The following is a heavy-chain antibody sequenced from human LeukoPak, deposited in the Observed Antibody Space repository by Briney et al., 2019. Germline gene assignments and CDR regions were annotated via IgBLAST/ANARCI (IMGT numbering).Heavy chain of an antibody. D-gene: IGHD2-15*01. CDR1: GFTVSSNY. J-gene: IGHJ4*02. CDR2: IYSGGST. Sequence: QPGGSLRLSCAASGFTVSSNYMSWVRQAPGKGLEWVSVIYSGGSTYYADSVKGRFTISRDNSKNTLYLQMNSLRAEDTAVYYCARDWRVYCSGGSCPFDYWGQGTLVTVSS. V-gene: IGHV3-66*01. CDR3: ARDWRVYCSGGSCPFDY.